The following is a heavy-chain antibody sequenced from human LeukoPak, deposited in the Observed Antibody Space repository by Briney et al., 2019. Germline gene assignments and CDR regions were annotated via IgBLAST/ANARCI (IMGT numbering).Heavy chain of an antibody. V-gene: IGHV1-2*06. Sequence: ASVKVSCKASGYTFTGYYMHWVRQAPGQGLEWMGRINPNSGGTNYAQKFQGRVTITADESTSTAYMELSSLRSEDTAVYYCASSDVDTAMAEFDPWGQGTLVTVSS. CDR3: ASSDVDTAMAEFDP. CDR2: INPNSGGT. D-gene: IGHD5-18*01. J-gene: IGHJ5*02. CDR1: GYTFTGYY.